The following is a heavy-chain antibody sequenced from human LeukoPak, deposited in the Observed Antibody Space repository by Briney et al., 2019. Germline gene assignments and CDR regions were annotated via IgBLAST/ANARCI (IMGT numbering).Heavy chain of an antibody. CDR3: ARLIVILPAATDAFDI. D-gene: IGHD2-2*01. Sequence: LSLTCTVSGGSISSYYWSWISQAPGKGLEWVSYIRSSGNTIYYADSVKGRFTISRDNAKNSLYLQMNSLRAEDTAVYYCARLIVILPAATDAFDIWGQGTMVTVSS. CDR2: IRSSGNTI. CDR1: GGSISSYY. J-gene: IGHJ3*02. V-gene: IGHV3-11*04.